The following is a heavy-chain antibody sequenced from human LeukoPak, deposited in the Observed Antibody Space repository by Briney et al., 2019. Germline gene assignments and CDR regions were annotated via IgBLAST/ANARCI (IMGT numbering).Heavy chain of an antibody. J-gene: IGHJ4*02. CDR1: GYTFSGCY. CDR3: ARGQQWLEAFDY. D-gene: IGHD6-19*01. CDR2: VNPNSGGT. V-gene: IGHV1-2*02. Sequence: GASVKVSCKTPGYTFSGCYIHWVRQAPGQGLEWMGWVNPNSGGTHCAQKFQGRVTMTRDTSINTVYMALNWLTSDDTAVYYCARGQQWLEAFDYWGLGTLVTVSS.